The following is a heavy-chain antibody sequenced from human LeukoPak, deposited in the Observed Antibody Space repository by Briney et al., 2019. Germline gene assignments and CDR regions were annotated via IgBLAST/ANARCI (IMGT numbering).Heavy chain of an antibody. CDR3: ARFSDYYGSGSSGFDP. D-gene: IGHD3-10*01. CDR1: GYSFTDYW. V-gene: IGHV5-51*01. Sequence: GESLKISCKGSGYSFTDYWIGWVRQMPGKGLEWMGIIYPGDSDTRYSPSFQGQVTISADKSISTAYLQWSSLKASDTAMYYCARFSDYYGSGSSGFDPWGQGTLVTVSS. CDR2: IYPGDSDT. J-gene: IGHJ5*02.